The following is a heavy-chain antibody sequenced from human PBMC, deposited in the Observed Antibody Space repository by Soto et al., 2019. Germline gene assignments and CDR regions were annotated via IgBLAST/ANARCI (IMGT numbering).Heavy chain of an antibody. J-gene: IGHJ4*02. D-gene: IGHD6-13*01. CDR1: GYNFISYA. CDR2: INPGNGNT. CDR3: ARDHSASWYYFDF. Sequence: ASVKVSCKASGYNFISYAMHWVRQAPGQRLEWMGWINPGNGNTKYSQKFQGSVTITRDISANTAYMELSSLRSEDTAVYYCARDHSASWYYFDFWGQGTLVTVSS. V-gene: IGHV1-3*01.